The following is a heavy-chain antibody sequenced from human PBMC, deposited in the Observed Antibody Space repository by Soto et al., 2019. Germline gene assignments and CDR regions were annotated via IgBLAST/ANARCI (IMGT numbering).Heavy chain of an antibody. V-gene: IGHV3-30-3*01. J-gene: IGHJ6*02. CDR2: ISYDGSNK. CDR1: GFTFSSYA. D-gene: IGHD5-18*01. Sequence: QVQLVESGGGVVQPGRSLRLSCAASGFTFSSYAMHWVRQAPGKGLEWVAVISYDGSNKYYADSVKGRFTISRDNSKNTLYLKMNSLGAEDTAVYYCASIRGQQLWLWEAGVGMDVWGRGTTVTVSS. CDR3: ASIRGQQLWLWEAGVGMDV.